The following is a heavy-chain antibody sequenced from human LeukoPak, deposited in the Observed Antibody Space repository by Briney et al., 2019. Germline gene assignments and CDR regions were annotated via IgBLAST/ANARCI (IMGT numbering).Heavy chain of an antibody. Sequence: GASVKVSCKASGGTFSSYAISWVRQAPGQGLEWMGIINPSGGSTSYAQKFQGRVTMTRDMSTSTVYMELSSLRSEDTAVYYCARESIFGVFPHFDYWGQGTLVTVSS. J-gene: IGHJ4*02. CDR2: INPSGGST. CDR3: ARESIFGVFPHFDY. D-gene: IGHD3-3*01. CDR1: GGTFSSYA. V-gene: IGHV1-46*01.